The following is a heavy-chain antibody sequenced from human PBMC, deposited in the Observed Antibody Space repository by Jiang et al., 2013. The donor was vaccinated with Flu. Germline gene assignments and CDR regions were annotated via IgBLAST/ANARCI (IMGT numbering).Heavy chain of an antibody. Sequence: TCTVSGGSISSGGYYWSWIRQHPGKGLEWIGYIYYSGSTYYNPSLKSRVTISVDTSKNQFSLKLSSVTAADTAVYYCARAPYSGSRRNWFDPWGQGTLVTVSS. J-gene: IGHJ5*02. CDR2: IYYSGST. CDR3: ARAPYSGSRRNWFDP. V-gene: IGHV4-31*03. D-gene: IGHD1-26*01. CDR1: GGSISSGGYY.